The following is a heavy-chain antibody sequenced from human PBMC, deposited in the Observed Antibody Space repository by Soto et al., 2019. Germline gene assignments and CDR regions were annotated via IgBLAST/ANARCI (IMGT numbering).Heavy chain of an antibody. CDR3: ARGRGAAADYFDF. CDR2: ISSSTSHT. J-gene: IGHJ4*02. D-gene: IGHD6-13*01. Sequence: PGGSLRLSCAASGFTFSSYSMNWVRQAPGKGLEWVSYISSSTSHTNYADSVKGRFTISRDNAKNSLFLQMNSPRAEDTAVYYCARGRGAAADYFDFWGQGTLVTVSS. V-gene: IGHV3-21*05. CDR1: GFTFSSYS.